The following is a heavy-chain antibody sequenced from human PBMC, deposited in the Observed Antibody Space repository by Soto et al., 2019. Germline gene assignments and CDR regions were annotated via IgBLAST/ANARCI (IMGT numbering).Heavy chain of an antibody. D-gene: IGHD3-22*01. V-gene: IGHV1-69*12. Sequence: QVQLVQSGAEVKKPGSSVKVSCKVSGGTFSNYAIDWVRLAPGHGLEWMGGIVPIFGTTYYTQKFQGRATIIADDSTPTGYLEMSSLRSEDTALYYSARGDGVGSRHNYPGLHVWGPGTVGTVST. CDR1: GGTFSNYA. J-gene: IGHJ4*03. CDR3: ARGDGVGSRHNYPGLHV. CDR2: IVPIFGTT.